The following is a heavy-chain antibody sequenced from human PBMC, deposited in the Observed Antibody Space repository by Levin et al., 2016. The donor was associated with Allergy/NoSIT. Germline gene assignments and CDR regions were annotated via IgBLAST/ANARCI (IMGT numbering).Heavy chain of an antibody. D-gene: IGHD6-19*01. CDR1: GFSLSTSGVG. Sequence: SGPTLVKPTQTLTLTCTFSGFSLSTSGVGVGWIRQPPGKALEWLALIYWDDDKRYSPSLKSRLTITKDTSKNQVVLTMTNMDPVDTATYYCAHSTEKDSSGWYHPDYWGQGTLVTVSS. J-gene: IGHJ4*02. CDR3: AHSTEKDSSGWYHPDY. CDR2: IYWDDDK. V-gene: IGHV2-5*02.